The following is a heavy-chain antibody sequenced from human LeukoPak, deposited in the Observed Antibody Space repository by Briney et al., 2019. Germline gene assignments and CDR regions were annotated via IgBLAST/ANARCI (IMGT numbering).Heavy chain of an antibody. CDR1: GCTISSYY. D-gene: IGHD3-10*02. CDR2: IYSSGSN. V-gene: IGHV4-4*07. Sequence: PSETLSLTCTGSGCTISSYYWSWIRQPAGKGLEWIVRIYSSGSNNYNHSLKRRVTVSVDTSKNQFSLKLSSVTAADTAVYYCARVRVGRDMVGWYFDYWGQGTLVTVSS. J-gene: IGHJ4*02. CDR3: ARVRVGRDMVGWYFDY.